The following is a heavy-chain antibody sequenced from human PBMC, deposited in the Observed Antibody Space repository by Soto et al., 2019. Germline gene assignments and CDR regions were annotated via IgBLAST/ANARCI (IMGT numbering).Heavy chain of an antibody. J-gene: IGHJ5*02. CDR3: ARELGYSQYNWFDP. V-gene: IGHV4-4*02. CDR1: GGSISSGGYS. Sequence: KPSETLSLTCAVSGGSISSGGYSWSWIRQPPGKGQEWIGEIYHSGSTNYKQSLKSRDTISVDKSKNQFSLKLSSVTASVTAVYYCARELGYSQYNWFDPWGQGTLVTVSS. CDR2: IYHSGST. D-gene: IGHD2-15*01.